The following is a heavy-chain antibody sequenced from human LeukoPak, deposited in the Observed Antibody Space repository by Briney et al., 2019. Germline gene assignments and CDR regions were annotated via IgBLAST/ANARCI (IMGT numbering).Heavy chain of an antibody. D-gene: IGHD2-15*01. CDR2: INPSGGST. CDR1: GYTFTSYY. Sequence: ASVKVSCKASGYTFTSYYMHWVRQAPGQGLEWMGIINPSGGSTSYAQKFQGRVTTTRDMSTSTVYMELSSLRSEDTAVYYCARDYCSGGSCYALGDYWGQGTLVTVSS. CDR3: ARDYCSGGSCYALGDY. V-gene: IGHV1-46*01. J-gene: IGHJ4*02.